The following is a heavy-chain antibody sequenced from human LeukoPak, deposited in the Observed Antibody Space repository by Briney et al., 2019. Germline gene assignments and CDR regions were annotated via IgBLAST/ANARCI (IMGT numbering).Heavy chain of an antibody. CDR1: GFTVSNNY. Sequence: GGSLRLSCAAPGFTVSNNYVSWVRQAPGKGLEWVSVIYTGGSTYYADSVKGRFTISRDNSKNTVYLQMNSLRAEDTAVYYCAREPDAGSGNYRKYFDFWGQGTLVTVSS. V-gene: IGHV3-53*01. J-gene: IGHJ4*02. CDR2: IYTGGST. D-gene: IGHD3-10*01. CDR3: AREPDAGSGNYRKYFDF.